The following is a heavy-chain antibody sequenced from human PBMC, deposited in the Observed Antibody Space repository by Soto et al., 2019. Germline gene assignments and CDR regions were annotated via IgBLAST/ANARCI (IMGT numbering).Heavy chain of an antibody. CDR3: ARARPDSAGSSLGRRLDV. CDR1: GDSVTFGHHY. D-gene: IGHD3-10*01. Sequence: QVQLQESGPGLVKPSGTLSLICIVSGDSVTFGHHYWSWIRQPPGKGLEWIGHIFFTGAINYSPSLKSRVTMSVASSKGQFSLNLTSVSAADSAIYYCARARPDSAGSSLGRRLDVWGQGTTVTVSS. J-gene: IGHJ6*02. CDR2: IFFTGAI. V-gene: IGHV4-61*01.